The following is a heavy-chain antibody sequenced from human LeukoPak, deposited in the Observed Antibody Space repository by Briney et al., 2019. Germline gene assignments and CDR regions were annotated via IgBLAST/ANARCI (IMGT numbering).Heavy chain of an antibody. J-gene: IGHJ4*02. D-gene: IGHD3-10*01. CDR1: GGSISSYY. V-gene: IGHV4-4*07. Sequence: PSETLSLTCTVSGGSISSYYWSWIRQPAGKGLEWIGRVYTSGSTNYNPSLKSRVTISVDTSKNQFSLKLSSVTAADTAVYYCARLGSGRITMVRGVIRTTYFDYWGQGTLVTVSS. CDR3: ARLGSGRITMVRGVIRTTYFDY. CDR2: VYTSGST.